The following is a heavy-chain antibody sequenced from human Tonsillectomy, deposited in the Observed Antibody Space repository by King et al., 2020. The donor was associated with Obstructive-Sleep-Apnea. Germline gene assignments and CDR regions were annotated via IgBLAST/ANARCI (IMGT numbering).Heavy chain of an antibody. CDR2: ITAYNGNT. D-gene: IGHD3/OR15-3a*01. CDR1: VYTFTSYC. Sequence: QLVQSGAEVKKPGASVKVSCKSSVYTFTSYCISWVRQAPVQGLEWMGCITAYNGNTKYAQKLQGRVTMTTDTSTSTAYMELRSLRSDDTAVYYCAGVGSGDWYWYFDLWGRGTLVTVSS. J-gene: IGHJ2*01. CDR3: AGVGSGDWYWYFDL. V-gene: IGHV1-18*04.